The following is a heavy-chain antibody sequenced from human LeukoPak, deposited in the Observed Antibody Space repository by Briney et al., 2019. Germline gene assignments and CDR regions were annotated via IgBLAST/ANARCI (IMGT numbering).Heavy chain of an antibody. Sequence: VASVKVSCKASGGTFSSYAISWVRQAPGQGLEWMGRIIPILGIANYAQKFQGRVTITADKSTSTAYMELRSLRSDDSAMYYCARQDSSGWYVLAPLDYWGQGTLVTVSS. D-gene: IGHD6-19*01. CDR1: GGTFSSYA. CDR3: ARQDSSGWYVLAPLDY. CDR2: IIPILGIA. V-gene: IGHV1-69*04. J-gene: IGHJ4*02.